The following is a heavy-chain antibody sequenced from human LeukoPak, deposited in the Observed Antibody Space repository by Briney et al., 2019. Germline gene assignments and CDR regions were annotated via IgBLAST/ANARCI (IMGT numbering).Heavy chain of an antibody. CDR3: ARERDRSAAGVWFDP. V-gene: IGHV4-4*07. CDR1: GGSISSYY. CDR2: IYTSGST. Sequence: SETLSLTCTVSGGSISSYYWSWIRQPAGKGLEWIGRIYTSGSTNYNPSLKSRVTMSVDTSKNQFSLKLSSVTAADTAVYYCARERDRSAAGVWFDPWGQGTLVTVSS. D-gene: IGHD2-8*01. J-gene: IGHJ5*02.